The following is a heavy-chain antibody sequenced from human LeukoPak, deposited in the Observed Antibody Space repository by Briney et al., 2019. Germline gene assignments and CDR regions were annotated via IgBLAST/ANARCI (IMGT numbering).Heavy chain of an antibody. Sequence: SETLSLTCTVSGGSISSSSYYWGWIRQPPGKGLEWIGSIYYSGSTYYNPSLKSRVTISVDTSKNQFSLKLSSVTAADTAVYYCARLVEMAVVAARGLAQNDYWGQGTLVTVSS. CDR2: IYYSGST. J-gene: IGHJ4*02. D-gene: IGHD2-15*01. V-gene: IGHV4-39*01. CDR1: GGSISSSSYY. CDR3: ARLVEMAVVAARGLAQNDY.